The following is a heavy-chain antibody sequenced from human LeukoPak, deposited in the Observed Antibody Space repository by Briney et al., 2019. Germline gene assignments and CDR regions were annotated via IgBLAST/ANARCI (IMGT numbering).Heavy chain of an antibody. Sequence: GGSLRLSCAASGFTFSSYWMHWVRQAPGKGLVWVSRINTDGRSTSCADSVKGRFTISRDNAKNTLYLQMNSLRAEDTAVYYCARVYAGGAFDIWGQGTMVTVSS. D-gene: IGHD2-8*01. CDR1: GFTFSSYW. V-gene: IGHV3-74*01. CDR2: INTDGRST. CDR3: ARVYAGGAFDI. J-gene: IGHJ3*02.